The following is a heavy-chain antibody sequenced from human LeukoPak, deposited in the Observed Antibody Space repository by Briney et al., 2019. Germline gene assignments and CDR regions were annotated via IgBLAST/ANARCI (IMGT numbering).Heavy chain of an antibody. V-gene: IGHV3-23*01. Sequence: GGSLRLSCAASGFTFSIYAMSWVRQAPGKGLQWVSSITSRGESTWYVDSVKGRFTISRDNSENTLYLQMHSLRAEDTAVYYCARDRPNYYGSDGHYYRRDGDYWGRGTLVSVSS. CDR3: ARDRPNYYGSDGHYYRRDGDY. CDR1: GFTFSIYA. D-gene: IGHD3-22*01. J-gene: IGHJ4*02. CDR2: ITSRGEST.